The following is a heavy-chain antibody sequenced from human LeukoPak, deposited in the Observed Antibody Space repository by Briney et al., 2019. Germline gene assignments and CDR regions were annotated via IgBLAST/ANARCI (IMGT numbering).Heavy chain of an antibody. Sequence: PSETLSLTCTVSGYSISSGYYWGWIRQPPGKGLEWIGSIYHSGSTYYNPSLKSRVTISVDTSKNQFSLKLSSVTAADTAVYYCVCGDYPWYFDYWGQGTLVTVSS. CDR3: VCGDYPWYFDY. J-gene: IGHJ4*02. CDR2: IYHSGST. V-gene: IGHV4-38-2*02. CDR1: GYSISSGYY. D-gene: IGHD4-17*01.